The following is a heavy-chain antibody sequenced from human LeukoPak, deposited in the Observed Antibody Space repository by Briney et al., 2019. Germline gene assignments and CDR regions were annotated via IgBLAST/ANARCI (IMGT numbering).Heavy chain of an antibody. CDR3: ATMIYYGTPAGVDP. CDR1: GFTFSSYE. V-gene: IGHV3-21*01. Sequence: GGSLRLSCAASGFTFSSYEMTWVRQAPGKGLEWVASISSGGIYKYYADTVKGRFTISRDNAKNSLRLQMNSLRDEDTAVYYCATMIYYGTPAGVDPWGQGTLVTVSS. D-gene: IGHD3-10*01. J-gene: IGHJ5*02. CDR2: ISSGGIYK.